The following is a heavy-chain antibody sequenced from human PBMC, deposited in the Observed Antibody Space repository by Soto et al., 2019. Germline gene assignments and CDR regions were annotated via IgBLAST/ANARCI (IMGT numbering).Heavy chain of an antibody. Sequence: GESLKISCAASGFTFSSYWMSWVRQAPGKGLEWVANIKQDGSEKYYVDSVKGRFTISRDNAKNSLYLQMNSLRAEDTAVYYCARHNYYDSSGFAFDIWGQGTMVTVSS. D-gene: IGHD3-22*01. CDR3: ARHNYYDSSGFAFDI. CDR2: IKQDGSEK. J-gene: IGHJ3*02. V-gene: IGHV3-7*03. CDR1: GFTFSSYW.